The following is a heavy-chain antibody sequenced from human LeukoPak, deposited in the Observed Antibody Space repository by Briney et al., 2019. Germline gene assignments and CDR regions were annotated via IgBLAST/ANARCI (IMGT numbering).Heavy chain of an antibody. D-gene: IGHD3-9*01. J-gene: IGHJ4*02. CDR3: AREGYDILTGYQYYFDY. CDR2: IKEDGSEK. CDR1: GFTFSNYW. V-gene: IGHV3-7*01. Sequence: QTGGSLRLSCAASGFTFSNYWMSWVRQAPGKGLEWVANIKEDGSEKYYVDSVKGRFTISRDNAKNSLYLQMNSLRAEDTAVYYCAREGYDILTGYQYYFDYWGQGTLVTVSS.